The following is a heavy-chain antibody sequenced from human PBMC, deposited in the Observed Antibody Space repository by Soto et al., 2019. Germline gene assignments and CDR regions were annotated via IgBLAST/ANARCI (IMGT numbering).Heavy chain of an antibody. Sequence: QITLKESGPTLVKPTETLTVTCTVSGFSLSGDGVGVGWIRQPPGKALEWLALIYWDDDQRYSPSLKTRLTITKDASKDQVGLTMTNMDPIDTATYYCAHAYGGTSWPNDAFDIWGQGTVVTVSS. V-gene: IGHV2-5*02. CDR2: IYWDDDQ. D-gene: IGHD2-21*01. CDR1: GFSLSGDGVG. J-gene: IGHJ3*02. CDR3: AHAYGGTSWPNDAFDI.